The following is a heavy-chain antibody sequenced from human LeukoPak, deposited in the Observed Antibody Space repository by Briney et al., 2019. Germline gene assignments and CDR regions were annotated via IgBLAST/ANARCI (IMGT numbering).Heavy chain of an antibody. D-gene: IGHD1-1*01. Sequence: SETLSLTCTVSGGSISSHYWSWIRQPPGKGLEWIGYIYYSGGTNYNPSLKSRVTISVDTSKNQFSLKLSSVTAADTAVYYCARGGGTTGTLGYYYYYYMDVWGKGTTVTVSS. CDR3: ARGGGTTGTLGYYYYYYMDV. J-gene: IGHJ6*03. V-gene: IGHV4-59*11. CDR1: GGSISSHY. CDR2: IYYSGGT.